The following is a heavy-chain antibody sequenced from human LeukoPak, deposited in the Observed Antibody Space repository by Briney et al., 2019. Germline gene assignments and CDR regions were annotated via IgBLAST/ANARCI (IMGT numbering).Heavy chain of an antibody. CDR1: GDSISSSSYY. CDR2: IYYSGST. V-gene: IGHV4-39*07. CDR3: ARQSPPDAFDI. Sequence: SETLSLTCTVSGDSISSSSYYWGWIRQPPGKGLELIGTIYYSGSTYFNPSLKSRVTISIDTSKNRFSLKLSSVTAADTAVYYCARQSPPDAFDIWGQGTMVTVSS. J-gene: IGHJ3*02.